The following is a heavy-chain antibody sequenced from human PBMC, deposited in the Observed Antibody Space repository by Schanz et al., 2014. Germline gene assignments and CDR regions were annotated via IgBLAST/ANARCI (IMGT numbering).Heavy chain of an antibody. V-gene: IGHV7-4-1*02. J-gene: IGHJ4*02. D-gene: IGHD2-2*01. CDR1: GYSFSTYA. CDR2: TNTKTGNP. Sequence: QVHLVQSESELKNPGASVKVSCKTSGYSFSTYAMNWVRQAPGQGLEWMAWTNTKTGNPTYAQGFTGRFVFSLDPSASTTHLQITNLNADDTGVYYCARGYCAGTSCPIFDYWGQGTLVTVSS. CDR3: ARGYCAGTSCPIFDY.